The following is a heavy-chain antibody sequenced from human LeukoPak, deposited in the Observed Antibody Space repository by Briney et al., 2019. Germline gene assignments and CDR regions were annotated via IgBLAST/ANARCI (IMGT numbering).Heavy chain of an antibody. D-gene: IGHD7-27*01. CDR1: GFTTFSH. V-gene: IGHV3-53*01. CDR3: ARGGNWDLYYFDF. CDR2: IHSGGGGIP. J-gene: IGHJ4*02. Sequence: AGGSLRLSCAASGFTTFSHMNWVRQAPGKGLEWVSVIHSGGGGIPYYADSVKGRFTISRDNSKNTIYLQMNSLRAEDTAVYFCARGGNWDLYYFDFWGQGTLVSVSS.